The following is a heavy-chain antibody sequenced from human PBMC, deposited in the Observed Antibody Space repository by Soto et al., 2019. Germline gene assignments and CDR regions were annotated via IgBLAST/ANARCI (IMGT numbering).Heavy chain of an antibody. J-gene: IGHJ3*01. D-gene: IGHD1-26*01. Sequence: EVQLVESGGGLVQPGGSLRLSCAASGFTFSSYWMNWVRQAPGRGLEWVSSISSSSTYVYYADSVKGRFTISRDNAKNSLYLQMNSLRAEDTAVYYCARDREGVGAGLFWGQGTMVTVSS. CDR1: GFTFSSYW. CDR3: ARDREGVGAGLF. CDR2: ISSSSTYV. V-gene: IGHV3-21*01.